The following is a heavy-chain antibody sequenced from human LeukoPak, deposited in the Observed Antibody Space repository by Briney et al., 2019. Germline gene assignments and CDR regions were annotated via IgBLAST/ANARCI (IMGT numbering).Heavy chain of an antibody. CDR3: ARPKSYCSGTSCYLMDV. CDR2: ISSSSSTI. V-gene: IGHV3-48*01. CDR1: GFTFSSYS. D-gene: IGHD2-2*01. Sequence: GGSLRLSCAASGFTFSSYSMNWVRQAPGKGLEWVSYISSSSSTIYYADSVKGRFTISRDNAKNSLYLQMNSLRAEDTAVYYCARPKSYCSGTSCYLMDVWGKGTTVTVSS. J-gene: IGHJ6*04.